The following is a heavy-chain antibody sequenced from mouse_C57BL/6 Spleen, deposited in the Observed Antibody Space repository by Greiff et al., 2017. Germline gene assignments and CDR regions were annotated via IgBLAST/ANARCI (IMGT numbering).Heavy chain of an antibody. Sequence: QVQLQQSGPELVKPGASVKISCKVSGYAFRSSWMNWVKQRPGTGLERIGRIYPGDGATNYNGKLKGKATLTADNSSRTAYMQLSSLTSKDSAVYFCAPLYINTVVATVGYFDVWGTGTTVTVSS. CDR2: IYPGDGAT. CDR3: APLYINTVVATVGYFDV. J-gene: IGHJ1*03. V-gene: IGHV1-82*01. D-gene: IGHD1-1*01. CDR1: GYAFRSSW.